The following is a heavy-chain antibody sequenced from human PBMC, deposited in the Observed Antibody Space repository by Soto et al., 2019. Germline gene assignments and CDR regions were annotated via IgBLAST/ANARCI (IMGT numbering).Heavy chain of an antibody. D-gene: IGHD3-22*01. CDR3: ARAYHDSSGYSWFDP. CDR2: INTGNGDR. V-gene: IGHV1-3*04. CDR1: GYSFIIYG. Sequence: ASVKVSCKASGYSFIIYGMHWVRQAPGQSLEWMGWINTGNGDRKISPEFQGRVTITRDTSATTVYMELSSLRSEDTAVYYCARAYHDSSGYSWFDPWGQGTLVTVSS. J-gene: IGHJ5*02.